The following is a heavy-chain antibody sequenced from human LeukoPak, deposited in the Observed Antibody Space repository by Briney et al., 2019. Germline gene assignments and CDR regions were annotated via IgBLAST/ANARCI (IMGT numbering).Heavy chain of an antibody. D-gene: IGHD3-22*01. CDR1: GFTFDDYT. J-gene: IGHJ4*02. CDR2: ITWDGDKT. V-gene: IGHV3-43*01. Sequence: GGSLRLSCAASGFTFDDYTMHWVRQTPGKGLEWVSLITWDGDKTNYVDSVKGRFTISRDNAKNSLYLQMNSLRAENTAVYYCARGRYDSRIFDYWGQGTLVTVSS. CDR3: ARGRYDSRIFDY.